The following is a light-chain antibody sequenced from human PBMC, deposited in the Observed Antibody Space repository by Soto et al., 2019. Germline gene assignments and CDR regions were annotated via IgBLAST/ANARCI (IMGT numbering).Light chain of an antibody. J-gene: IGKJ3*01. Sequence: DIQMTQSPSSLSASVEDRVTITCRASQGISNSLAWYQQKPWKVPMLLIFAASTLQSGVPSRFSGSGSGTEFTLTISSLQPEDVATYYCQNYKSAPLTFGPGTKVDI. V-gene: IGKV1-27*01. CDR2: AAS. CDR3: QNYKSAPLT. CDR1: QGISNS.